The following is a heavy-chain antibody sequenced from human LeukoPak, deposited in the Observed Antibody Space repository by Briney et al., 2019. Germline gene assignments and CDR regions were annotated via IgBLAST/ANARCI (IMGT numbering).Heavy chain of an antibody. Sequence: PGRSLRLSCAASGFTFSSYGMHWVRQAPGKGLEWVAVISYDGSNKYYADSVKGRFTISRDNSKNTLYLQMNSLRAEDTAVYYCAKEGHGSSLDCWGQGTLVTVSS. J-gene: IGHJ4*02. CDR2: ISYDGSNK. V-gene: IGHV3-30*18. CDR3: AKEGHGSSLDC. CDR1: GFTFSSYG. D-gene: IGHD6-13*01.